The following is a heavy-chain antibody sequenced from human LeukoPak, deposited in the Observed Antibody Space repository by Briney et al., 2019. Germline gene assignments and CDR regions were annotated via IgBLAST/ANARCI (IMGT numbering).Heavy chain of an antibody. CDR2: TNPSGGT. CDR1: GYTFSIYN. D-gene: IGHD6-13*01. Sequence: ASVKVSCKASGYTFSIYNMHWVRQAPGQGLEWMGITNPSGGTSYAQKLQGRITMTRDTSTSTVYMELSSLRSEDTAVYYCAREGVAGTGLDYWGQGTLVTVSS. V-gene: IGHV1-46*01. J-gene: IGHJ4*02. CDR3: AREGVAGTGLDY.